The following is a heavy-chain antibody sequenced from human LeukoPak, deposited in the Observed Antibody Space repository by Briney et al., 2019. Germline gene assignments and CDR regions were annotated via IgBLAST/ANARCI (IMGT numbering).Heavy chain of an antibody. D-gene: IGHD6-19*01. J-gene: IGHJ4*02. CDR1: SGSSSGYY. CDR3: ARAGSSVAGRGHLFDY. Sequence: SETRSLTCAVYSGSSSGYYWSWIRQPPGKGLEWIGEIKHSGSNNYNPSLRRRVNMSVDTSKDQFSLKLSPVTAADAAVYYGARAGSSVAGRGHLFDYWGQGTLVTVSS. CDR2: IKHSGSN. V-gene: IGHV4-34*01.